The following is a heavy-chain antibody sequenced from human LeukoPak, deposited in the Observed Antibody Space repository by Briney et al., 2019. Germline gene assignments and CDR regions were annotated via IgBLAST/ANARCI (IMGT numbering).Heavy chain of an antibody. CDR2: ISAYNGNT. CDR3: ARDRRRFLEWLLHPIDY. V-gene: IGHV1-18*01. D-gene: IGHD3-3*01. Sequence: ASVKVSCKASGYTFTSYGISWVRQAPGQGLEWVGWISAYNGNTNYAQKLQGRVTMTTDTSTSTAYMELRSLRSDDTAVYYCARDRRRFLEWLLHPIDYWGQGTLVTVSS. CDR1: GYTFTSYG. J-gene: IGHJ4*02.